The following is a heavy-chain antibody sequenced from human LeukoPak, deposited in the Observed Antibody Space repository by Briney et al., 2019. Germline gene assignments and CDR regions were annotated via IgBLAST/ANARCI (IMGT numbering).Heavy chain of an antibody. J-gene: IGHJ4*02. CDR3: ARGVRPNNY. CDR2: ISISGGNT. D-gene: IGHD2/OR15-2a*01. V-gene: IGHV3-23*01. Sequence: PGGSLRLSCAASGLTLRDFAMTWVRQAPGKGLEWVSSISISGGNTYYADSVKGRFTISSDNSKNTLYLQMNSLRVEDTAIYYCARGVRPNNYWGQGTLVTVSS. CDR1: GLTLRDFA.